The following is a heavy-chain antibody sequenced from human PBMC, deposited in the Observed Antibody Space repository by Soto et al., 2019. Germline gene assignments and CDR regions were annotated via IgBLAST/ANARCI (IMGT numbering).Heavy chain of an antibody. CDR2: IIPIFGTA. V-gene: IGHV1-69*12. J-gene: IGHJ6*02. Sequence: QVQLVQSGAEVKKPGSSVKVSCKASGGTFSSYAISWVRQAPGQGLEWMGGIIPIFGTANYAQKFQGRVTITADESTSTAYMELSSLRAEDTAGYYCARRVGAQWLVRGHYYYYYGMDVWGQGTTVTVSS. CDR1: GGTFSSYA. CDR3: ARRVGAQWLVRGHYYYYYGMDV. D-gene: IGHD6-19*01.